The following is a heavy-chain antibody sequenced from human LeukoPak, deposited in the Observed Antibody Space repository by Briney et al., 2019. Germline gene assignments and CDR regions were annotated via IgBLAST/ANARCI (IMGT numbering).Heavy chain of an antibody. V-gene: IGHV4-30-4*01. CDR2: IYYSGST. CDR3: ARDRSRYYYGSGSPLRGYYYYGMDV. Sequence: SETLSLTCTVSGGSFSSGDYYWSWIRQPPGKGLEWIGYIYYSGSTYYNPSLKSRVTISVDTSKNQFSLKLSSVTAADTAVYYCARDRSRYYYGSGSPLRGYYYYGMDVWGKGTTVTVSS. J-gene: IGHJ6*04. CDR1: GGSFSSGDYY. D-gene: IGHD3-10*01.